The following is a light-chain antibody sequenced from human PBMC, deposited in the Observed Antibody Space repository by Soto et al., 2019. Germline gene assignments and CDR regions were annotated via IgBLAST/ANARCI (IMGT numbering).Light chain of an antibody. J-gene: IGLJ2*01. Sequence: SYELTQPPSVSVAPGKTARITCGGNNIGSKSVHWCQQKPGQAPVLVIYYDSDRPSGIPERFSGSNSGNTATLTISRVEAGDEADYYCQVWDSSSVVVFGGGTKVTVL. CDR3: QVWDSSSVVV. V-gene: IGLV3-21*04. CDR1: NIGSKS. CDR2: YDS.